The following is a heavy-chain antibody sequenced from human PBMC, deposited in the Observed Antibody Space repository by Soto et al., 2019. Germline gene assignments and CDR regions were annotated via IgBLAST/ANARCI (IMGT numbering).Heavy chain of an antibody. V-gene: IGHV3-74*01. CDR3: ACYQRYYGSGSWNY. CDR1: GFTFSNYW. D-gene: IGHD3-10*01. CDR2: INSDASST. Sequence: EVQLVESGGDLVQPGGSLRLSCAASGFTFSNYWMHWVRQAPGKGLVWVSRINSDASSTSYADSVKGRCTISRDNAKNTLHMQRTSLRAEDTAVYYCACYQRYYGSGSWNYWSQGTVVTVSS. J-gene: IGHJ4*02.